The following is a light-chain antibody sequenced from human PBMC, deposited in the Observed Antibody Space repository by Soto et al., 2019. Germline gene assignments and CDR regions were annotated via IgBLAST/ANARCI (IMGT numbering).Light chain of an antibody. CDR3: QQYNSMLS. J-gene: IGKJ4*01. Sequence: DIQMTQSPSSLSASVGDRVTIACQSSHDVSRNLNWFQQKPGEAPKLLSYDASNLERGVPSRFSASGSVTDFTFTISSLQPEDVATYYCQQYNSMLSFGGGTEIELK. CDR2: DAS. V-gene: IGKV1-33*01. CDR1: HDVSRN.